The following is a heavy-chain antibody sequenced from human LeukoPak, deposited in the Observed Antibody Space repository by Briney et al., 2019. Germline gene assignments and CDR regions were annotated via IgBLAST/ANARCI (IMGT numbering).Heavy chain of an antibody. D-gene: IGHD6-19*01. V-gene: IGHV4-59*01. CDR3: AASSSGWYATRVGPNYYYYYMDV. Sequence: PSETLSLTCTVSGGSISSYYWSWIRQPPGKGLEWIGYIYYSGSTNYNPSLKSRVTISVDTSKNQFSLKLSSVTAADTAVYYCAASSSGWYATRVGPNYYYYYMDVWGKGTTVTVSS. CDR1: GGSISSYY. CDR2: IYYSGST. J-gene: IGHJ6*03.